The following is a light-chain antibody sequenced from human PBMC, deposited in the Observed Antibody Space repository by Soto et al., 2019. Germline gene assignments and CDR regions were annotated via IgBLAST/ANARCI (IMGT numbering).Light chain of an antibody. J-gene: IGKJ5*01. V-gene: IGKV1-39*01. CDR1: QNIYNY. CDR3: QQTHSTPVT. Sequence: IQMTQSTSSLSASVGDRVTVTCRTSQNIYNYLNWYQQKPGKAPKLLIYAASSVQSGVPLRFSGSGSGTDFTLTISSLQPEDFATYYCQQTHSTPVTFGQGTRRENK. CDR2: AAS.